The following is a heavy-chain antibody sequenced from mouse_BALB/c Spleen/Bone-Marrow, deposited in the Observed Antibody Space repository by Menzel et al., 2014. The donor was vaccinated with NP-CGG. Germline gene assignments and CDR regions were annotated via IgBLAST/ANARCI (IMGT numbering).Heavy chain of an antibody. CDR2: IRNKANGYTT. CDR3: ARDSVYSSSYWYFDV. J-gene: IGHJ1*01. V-gene: IGHV7-3*02. D-gene: IGHD1-1*01. Sequence: EVKLMESGGGLVQPGGSLRLSCATSGFTFTEYYMSWVRQPPGKALEWLGFIRNKANGYTTEYSASVKGRFTISRDNSQSILYLQMNTLRAEDSATYYCARDSVYSSSYWYFDVWGAGTTVTVSS. CDR1: GFTFTEYY.